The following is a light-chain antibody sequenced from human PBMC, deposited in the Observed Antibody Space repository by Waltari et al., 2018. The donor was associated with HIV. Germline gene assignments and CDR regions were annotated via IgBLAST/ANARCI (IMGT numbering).Light chain of an antibody. CDR1: GLPSHN. V-gene: IGLV3-25*03. J-gene: IGLJ3*02. CDR2: KDT. CDR3: QSTDSSANWV. Sequence: SYMLTNPPSLSVPPGQTARSPSPGDGLPSHNAYWYQQKPGQAPVLVIYKDTERPSGIPERFSGSSSGTIVILTISGVQAEDEADYYCQSTDSSANWVFGGGTKLTVL.